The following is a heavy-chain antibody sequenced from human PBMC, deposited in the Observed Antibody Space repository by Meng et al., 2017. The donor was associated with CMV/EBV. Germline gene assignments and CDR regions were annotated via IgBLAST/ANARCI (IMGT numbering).Heavy chain of an antibody. Sequence: GGSLRLSCAASGFTFSSYAMHWVRQAPGKGLEYVSAISSNGGSTYYADSVKGRFTISRDNSKNTLYPQMGSLRAEDMAVYYCARAVIVVAPPEYWGQGTLVTVSS. CDR2: ISSNGGST. V-gene: IGHV3-64*02. J-gene: IGHJ4*02. D-gene: IGHD2-21*01. CDR1: GFTFSSYA. CDR3: ARAVIVVAPPEY.